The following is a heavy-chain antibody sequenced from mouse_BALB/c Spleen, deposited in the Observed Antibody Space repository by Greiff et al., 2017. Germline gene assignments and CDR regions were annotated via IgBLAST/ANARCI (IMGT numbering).Heavy chain of an antibody. V-gene: IGHV14-3*02. D-gene: IGHD1-1*01. CDR3: APTYYYGSSSFAY. CDR2: IDPANGNT. CDR1: GFNIKDTY. J-gene: IGHJ3*01. Sequence: EVQLQQSGAELVKPGASVKLSCTASGFNIKDTYMHWVKQRPEQGLEWIGRIDPANGNTKYDPKFQGKATITADTSSNTAYLQLSSLTSEDTAVYYCAPTYYYGSSSFAYWGQGTLVTVSA.